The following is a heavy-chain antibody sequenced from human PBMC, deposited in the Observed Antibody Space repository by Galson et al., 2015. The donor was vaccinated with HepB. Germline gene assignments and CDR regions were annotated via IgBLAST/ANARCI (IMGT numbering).Heavy chain of an antibody. CDR3: VKDALKGGFDY. J-gene: IGHJ4*02. D-gene: IGHD3-16*01. Sequence: SLRLSCAASGFTFSSYGMHWVRQAPGKGLEYVSVISDNGGSTYYADSVKGRFTISRDNSKNTLFLQMSSLRDEDTAVYYCVKDALKGGFDYWGQGTLVTVSS. CDR1: GFTFSSYG. V-gene: IGHV3-64D*06. CDR2: ISDNGGST.